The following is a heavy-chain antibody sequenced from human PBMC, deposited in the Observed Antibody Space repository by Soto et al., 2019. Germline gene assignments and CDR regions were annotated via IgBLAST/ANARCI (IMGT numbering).Heavy chain of an antibody. CDR1: GDSISSNNNY. CDR2: ISYSGTT. Sequence: SETLSLTCTVSGDSISSNNNYWCWIRQPPGEGLEWIGFISYSGTTSYSPSLKSRVAISLDTSKNQFSLSLSSVTAADTAVYYCARGRGYSYGLDPWGQGTLVT. CDR3: ARGRGYSYGLDP. D-gene: IGHD5-18*01. J-gene: IGHJ5*02. V-gene: IGHV4-30-4*01.